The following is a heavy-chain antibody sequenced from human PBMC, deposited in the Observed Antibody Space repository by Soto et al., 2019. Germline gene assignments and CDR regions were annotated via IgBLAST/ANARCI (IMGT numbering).Heavy chain of an antibody. CDR1: GFTFSSYS. V-gene: IGHV3-48*01. CDR3: AREMMTTAYYYYYYMDV. J-gene: IGHJ6*03. D-gene: IGHD4-4*01. CDR2: ISSSSSTI. Sequence: GSLRLSCAASGFTFSSYSMNWVRQAPGKGLEWVSYISSSSSTIYYADSVKGRFTISRDNAKNSLYLQMNSLRAEDTAVYYCAREMMTTAYYYYYYMDVWGKGTTVTVSS.